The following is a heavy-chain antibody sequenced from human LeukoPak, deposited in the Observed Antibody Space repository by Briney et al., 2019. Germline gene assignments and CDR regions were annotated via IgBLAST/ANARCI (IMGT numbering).Heavy chain of an antibody. CDR1: GGSFSGYY. Sequence: SETLSLTCAVYGGSFSGYYWSWIRQPPGRGLEWIGYIYYSGSSNYNPSFKSRVTMSVDTSKKQFSLRLSSVTAADTAVYYCARTEYYFDHWGQGSLVTVSS. CDR2: IYYSGSS. J-gene: IGHJ4*02. D-gene: IGHD3-10*01. CDR3: ARTEYYFDH. V-gene: IGHV4-59*01.